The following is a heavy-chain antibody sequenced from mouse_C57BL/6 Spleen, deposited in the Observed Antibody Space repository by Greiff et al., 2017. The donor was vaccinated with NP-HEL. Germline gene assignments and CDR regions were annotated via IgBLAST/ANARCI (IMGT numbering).Heavy chain of an antibody. J-gene: IGHJ3*01. CDR1: GYTFTSYW. Sequence: VQLQQPGAELVKPGASVKLSCKASGYTFTSYWMHWVKQRPGQGLEWIGMIHPNSGSTNYNEKFKSKATLTVDKSSSTAYMQLSSLTSEDSAVYYCAREGVYYGYAWFAYWGQGTLVTVSA. D-gene: IGHD2-2*01. CDR2: IHPNSGST. CDR3: AREGVYYGYAWFAY. V-gene: IGHV1-64*01.